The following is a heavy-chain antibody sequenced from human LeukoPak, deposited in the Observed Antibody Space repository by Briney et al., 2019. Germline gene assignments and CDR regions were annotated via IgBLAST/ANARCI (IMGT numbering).Heavy chain of an antibody. Sequence: GASVKVSCKASGYTFTGYYMHWVRQAPGQGLEGMGWINPNSGGTNYAQKFQGRVTMTRDTSISTAYMELSRLRSDDTAVYYCARDGYNSRWYYYYGMDVWGQGTTVTVSS. D-gene: IGHD5-24*01. CDR3: ARDGYNSRWYYYYGMDV. J-gene: IGHJ6*02. V-gene: IGHV1-2*02. CDR1: GYTFTGYY. CDR2: INPNSGGT.